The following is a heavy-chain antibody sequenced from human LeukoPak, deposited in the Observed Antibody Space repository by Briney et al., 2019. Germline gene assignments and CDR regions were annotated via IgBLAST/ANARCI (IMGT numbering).Heavy chain of an antibody. CDR2: IWYDGSNK. CDR1: GFTFSSYG. D-gene: IGHD2-15*01. V-gene: IGHV3-33*01. CDR3: ARGQACSGGSCYVFYYGVDV. Sequence: PGGSLRLSCAASGFTFSSYGMHWVRQAPGKGLEWVAGIWYDGSNKYYADSVKGRFTISRDNSKNTLYLEMNSLRAEDTAAYYCARGQACSGGSCYVFYYGVDVWGQGTTVTVSS. J-gene: IGHJ6*02.